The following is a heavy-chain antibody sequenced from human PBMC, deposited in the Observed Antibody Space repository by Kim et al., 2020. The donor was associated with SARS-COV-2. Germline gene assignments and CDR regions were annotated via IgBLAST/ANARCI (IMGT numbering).Heavy chain of an antibody. J-gene: IGHJ3*02. CDR3: ARAPSFAPRHDAFDI. CDR2: IYYSGST. V-gene: IGHV4-59*01. CDR1: GGSISSYY. Sequence: SETLSLTCTVSGGSISSYYWSWIRQPPGKGLEWVGYIYYSGSTNYNPSLKSRVTISVDTSKNQFSLKLSSVTAADTAVYYCARAPSFAPRHDAFDIWGQGTMVTVSS.